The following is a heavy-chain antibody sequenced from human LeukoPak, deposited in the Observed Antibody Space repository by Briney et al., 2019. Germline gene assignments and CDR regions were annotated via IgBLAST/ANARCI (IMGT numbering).Heavy chain of an antibody. D-gene: IGHD3-3*01. CDR3: VKDSGRVTIFGVLIPLDD. J-gene: IGHJ4*02. CDR2: IRYDGSNK. CDR1: GFTFSSYG. Sequence: GGSLRLSCAASGFTFSSYGMHWVRQAPGKGLEWVAFIRYDGSNKYYADSVKGRFTISRDNSKNTLYLQMNSLRAEDTAMYYCVKDSGRVTIFGVLIPLDDWGQGTLVTVSS. V-gene: IGHV3-30*02.